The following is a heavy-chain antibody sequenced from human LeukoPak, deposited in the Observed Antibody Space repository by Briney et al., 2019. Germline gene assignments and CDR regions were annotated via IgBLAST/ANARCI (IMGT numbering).Heavy chain of an antibody. Sequence: GGSLRLSCTASGFTFSSYSMNWVRQAPGKGLEWVSYISSSGSTIYYADSVKGRFTISRDNAKNSLYLRMNSLTAEDTAIYYCARISKTNWFDPWGQGTLVTVSS. J-gene: IGHJ5*02. V-gene: IGHV3-48*04. CDR3: ARISKTNWFDP. CDR2: ISSSGSTI. CDR1: GFTFSSYS.